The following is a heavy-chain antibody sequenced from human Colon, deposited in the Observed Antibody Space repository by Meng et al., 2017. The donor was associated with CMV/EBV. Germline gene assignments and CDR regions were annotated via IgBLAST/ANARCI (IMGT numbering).Heavy chain of an antibody. Sequence: ASVKVSCKTSGYTFTNYAINWVRQAAGQGFEWMGWMNPHSGNTEYSHKFQGRVTMTRDTSISTAYMELSSLSYEDTAVYYCASRHTGSGNYYPYWGHGTLVTVSS. CDR2: MNPHSGNT. D-gene: IGHD3-10*01. CDR1: GYTFTNYA. V-gene: IGHV1-8*01. CDR3: ASRHTGSGNYYPY. J-gene: IGHJ4*01.